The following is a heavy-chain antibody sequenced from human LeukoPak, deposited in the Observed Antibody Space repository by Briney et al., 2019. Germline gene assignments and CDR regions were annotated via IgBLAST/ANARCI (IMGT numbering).Heavy chain of an antibody. CDR1: GFTLSSYA. CDR3: AKAPVTTCRGAYRYPFDY. CDR2: ISDSGNT. D-gene: IGHD2-15*01. V-gene: IGHV3-23*01. J-gene: IGHJ4*02. Sequence: GGSLRLSCAASGFTLSSYAMSWVRQAPGKGLEWVSAISDSGNTYHADSVKGRFNISRDSSKNTLFLQMNRLRPEDAAVYYCAKAPVTTCRGAYRYPFDYWGQGTLVTVSS.